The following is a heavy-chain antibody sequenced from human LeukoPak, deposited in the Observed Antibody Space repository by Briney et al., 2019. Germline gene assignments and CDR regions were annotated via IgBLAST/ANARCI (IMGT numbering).Heavy chain of an antibody. D-gene: IGHD3-22*01. CDR2: INSDGSEG. J-gene: IGHJ4*02. CDR1: GFTFSGFW. Sequence: SGGSLRLSCAVSGFTFSGFWMSWSRQAPGKGLEWVASINSDGSEGYYADVVKGRFTISRDNAKNSLYLQINSLRAEDTAVYYCARATYYYETSGYYHFDYWGQGTLVTVSS. V-gene: IGHV3-7*03. CDR3: ARATYYYETSGYYHFDY.